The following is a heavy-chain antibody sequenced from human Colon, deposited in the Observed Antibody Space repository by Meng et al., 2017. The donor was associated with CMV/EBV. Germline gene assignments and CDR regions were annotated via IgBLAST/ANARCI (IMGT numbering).Heavy chain of an antibody. CDR3: ARLEMATIEDY. D-gene: IGHD5-24*01. J-gene: IGHJ4*02. Sequence: GESLKISCAASGFTFSDYYMSWIRQAPGKGLEWVSYISSSGSTIYYADSVKGRFTISRDNAKNSLYLQMNSLRAEDTAVYYCARLEMATIEDYWGQGTLVTVSS. V-gene: IGHV3-11*04. CDR2: ISSSGSTI. CDR1: GFTFSDYY.